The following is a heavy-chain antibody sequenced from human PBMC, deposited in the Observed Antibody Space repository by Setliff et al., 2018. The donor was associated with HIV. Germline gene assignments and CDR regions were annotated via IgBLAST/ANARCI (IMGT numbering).Heavy chain of an antibody. CDR2: ITPKSGGT. CDR3: ARDAAYSSSSAYFDY. D-gene: IGHD6-6*01. Sequence: ASVKVSCKASGYTFTGYDMNWVRQAPGQGLEWVGWITPKSGGTNFAQKFQGRVTMTRDTSISTAYMELNSLRSDDTAVYYCARDAAYSSSSAYFDYWGQGTLVTVSS. V-gene: IGHV1-2*02. J-gene: IGHJ4*02. CDR1: GYTFTGYD.